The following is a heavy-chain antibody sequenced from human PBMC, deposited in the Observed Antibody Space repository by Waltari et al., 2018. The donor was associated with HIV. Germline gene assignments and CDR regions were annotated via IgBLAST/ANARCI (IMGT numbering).Heavy chain of an antibody. V-gene: IGHV3-15*01. CDR3: AAGTGRSDFDY. J-gene: IGHJ4*02. CDR2: IKGKTDAGTR. D-gene: IGHD7-27*01. CDR1: GVTFADAW. Sequence: EVQLVESGGGLVEPGGSLILSCAASGVTFADAWMNWVRQAPGKGLEWVARIKGKTDAGTRDFAAPVKGRFSISRNYLKNTVDLQMNNLKTEDTALYYCAAGTGRSDFDYWGQGTLVTVSS.